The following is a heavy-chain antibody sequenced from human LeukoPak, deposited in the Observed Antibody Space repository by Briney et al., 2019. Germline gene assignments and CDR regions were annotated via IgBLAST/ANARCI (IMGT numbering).Heavy chain of an antibody. CDR1: GFTFSSYS. V-gene: IGHV3-21*01. J-gene: IGHJ4*02. Sequence: GGSLRLSCAASGFTFSSYSMNWVRQAPGKGLEWVSSISSSSSYIYYADSVKGRFTISRDNDKNSLYLQMNSLRAEDTAVYYCARDLAVAGHFDYWGQGPLVTVSS. D-gene: IGHD6-19*01. CDR2: ISSSSSYI. CDR3: ARDLAVAGHFDY.